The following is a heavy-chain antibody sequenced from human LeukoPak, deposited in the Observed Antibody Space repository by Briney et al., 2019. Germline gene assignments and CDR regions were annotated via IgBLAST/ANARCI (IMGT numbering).Heavy chain of an antibody. CDR2: ISYDGSNK. CDR3: ARVQSRMVWFGEFGGMDV. V-gene: IGHV3-30-3*01. Sequence: GRSLRLSCAASGFTFSSYAMHWVRQAPGKGLEWVAVISYDGSNKYYADSVKGRFTISRDNSKNTLYLQMNSLRAEDTAVYYCARVQSRMVWFGEFGGMDVWGQGTTVTVSS. J-gene: IGHJ6*02. CDR1: GFTFSSYA. D-gene: IGHD3-10*01.